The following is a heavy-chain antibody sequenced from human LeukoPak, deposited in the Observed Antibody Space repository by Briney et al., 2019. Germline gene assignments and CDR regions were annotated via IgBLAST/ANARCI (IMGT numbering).Heavy chain of an antibody. V-gene: IGHV3-7*01. J-gene: IGHJ4*02. CDR3: AKDSYSKGDF. D-gene: IGHD6-13*01. CDR1: GFMFSDYW. Sequence: SGGSLRLSCTASGFMFSDYWMSWVRQAPGKGPEWVANINPAGSQQYSVDSLKGRFTVSRDNAKNSLYLQMNSLRAEDTAVYYCAKDSYSKGDFWGQGVLVTVSS. CDR2: INPAGSQQ.